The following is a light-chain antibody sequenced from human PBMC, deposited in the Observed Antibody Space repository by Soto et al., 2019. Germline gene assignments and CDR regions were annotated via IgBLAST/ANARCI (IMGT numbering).Light chain of an antibody. Sequence: DIVMTQSPDSLAVSLGERATINCKSSQGVLYSSNNNNYLAWYQQKSGQPPKLLIYWASTRESGVPDRFSGSGSGTDFTLTISSLQAEDVAVYYCQQYYSTPRTFGQGTKVDIK. CDR3: QQYYSTPRT. J-gene: IGKJ1*01. CDR2: WAS. V-gene: IGKV4-1*01. CDR1: QGVLYSSNNNNY.